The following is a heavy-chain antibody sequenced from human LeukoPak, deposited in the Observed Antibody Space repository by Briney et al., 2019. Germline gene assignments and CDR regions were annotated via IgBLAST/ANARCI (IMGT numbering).Heavy chain of an antibody. Sequence: ASVKVSCKVSGYTLTELSMHWVRQAPGKGLEWMGGFDPEGGETIYAQKFQGRVTMTEDTSTDTAYMELSSLRSEDTAVYYCATDMYGGSYYGALDYWGQGTLVTVSS. CDR3: ATDMYGGSYYGALDY. J-gene: IGHJ4*02. D-gene: IGHD1-26*01. V-gene: IGHV1-24*01. CDR1: GYTLTELS. CDR2: FDPEGGET.